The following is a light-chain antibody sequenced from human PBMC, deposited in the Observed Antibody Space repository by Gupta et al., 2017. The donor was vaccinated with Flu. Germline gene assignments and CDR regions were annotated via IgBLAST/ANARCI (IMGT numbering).Light chain of an antibody. CDR2: WAS. CDR1: QSVLYSSNSKNY. CDR3: QQYDSSPKT. Sequence: DIVMTQSPDSLAVSLGERATINCKSSQSVLYSSNSKNYLAWYQQKPGQPPKLLIYWASTRESGVPDRFSGSGSGTDFALTISNLQAEDVAVYYCQQYDSSPKTFGQGTKVEIK. J-gene: IGKJ1*01. V-gene: IGKV4-1*01.